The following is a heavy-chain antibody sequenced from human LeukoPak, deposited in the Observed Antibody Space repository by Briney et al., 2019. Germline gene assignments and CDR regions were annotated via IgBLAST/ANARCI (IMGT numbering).Heavy chain of an antibody. Sequence: ASVKVSCKASGYTFTSYGISWVRQAPGQGLEWMGWINAGNGNTKYSQEFQGRVTITRDTSASTAYMELSSLRSEDMAVYYCARGPIAVAGTPTEYYFDYWGQGTLVTVSS. D-gene: IGHD6-19*01. CDR2: INAGNGNT. V-gene: IGHV1-3*03. J-gene: IGHJ4*02. CDR3: ARGPIAVAGTPTEYYFDY. CDR1: GYTFTSYG.